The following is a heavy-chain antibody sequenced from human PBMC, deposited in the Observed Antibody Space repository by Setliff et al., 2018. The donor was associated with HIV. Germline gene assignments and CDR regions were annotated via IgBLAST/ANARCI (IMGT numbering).Heavy chain of an antibody. CDR1: GFTFSSYW. CDR3: ALLWPFDY. CDR2: INEGGSDQ. Sequence: PGGSLRLSCAASGFTFSSYWMSWVRQAPGKGLEWVANINEGGSDQYYVDSVKGRFTISRDNAKNSLYLQMNSLRAEDTAIYYCALLWPFDYWGQGTQVTVSS. J-gene: IGHJ4*02. D-gene: IGHD1-26*01. V-gene: IGHV3-7*03.